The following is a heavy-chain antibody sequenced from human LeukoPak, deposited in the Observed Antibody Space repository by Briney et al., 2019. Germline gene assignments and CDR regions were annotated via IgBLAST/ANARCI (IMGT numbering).Heavy chain of an antibody. CDR3: ARGPRGAKSSGWYLLGFDY. J-gene: IGHJ4*02. D-gene: IGHD6-19*01. V-gene: IGHV4-34*01. Sequence: ASETLSLTCSVYGGSFSSYYWSWIRQPPGKGLEWIGEINDRGGTNYNPSLKSRFTISVDTPKNQFSLKLSSVTAADTAIYCARGPRGAKSSGWYLLGFDYWGQGTLVTVSS. CDR2: INDRGGT. CDR1: GGSFSSYY.